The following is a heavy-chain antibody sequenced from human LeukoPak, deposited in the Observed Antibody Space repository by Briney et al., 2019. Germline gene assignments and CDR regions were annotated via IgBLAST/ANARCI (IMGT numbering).Heavy chain of an antibody. CDR2: ISYDGSNK. CDR3: ARSSVVPAAYYYYYYGMDV. D-gene: IGHD2-2*01. Sequence: GGSLRLSCAASGFTFSSYAMHWVRQAPDKGLEWVAVISYDGSNKYYADSVKGRFTISRDNSKNTLYLQMNSLRAEDTAVYYCARSSVVPAAYYYYYYGMDVWGQGTTVTVSS. V-gene: IGHV3-30-3*01. J-gene: IGHJ6*02. CDR1: GFTFSSYA.